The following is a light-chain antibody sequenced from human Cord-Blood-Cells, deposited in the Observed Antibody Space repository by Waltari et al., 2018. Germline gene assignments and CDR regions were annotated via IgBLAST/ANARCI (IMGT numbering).Light chain of an antibody. CDR2: AAS. CDR1: QGISNY. Sequence: DIQMTQSPSSLSASVGDRVTITCRASQGISNYLAWYQQKPGKVPKLLIYAASTLQSGVPSRFSGSGSGTDFTLTIXXXXPEDVATYYCQKYNSALFTFGPGTKVDIK. J-gene: IGKJ3*01. CDR3: QKYNSALFT. V-gene: IGKV1-27*01.